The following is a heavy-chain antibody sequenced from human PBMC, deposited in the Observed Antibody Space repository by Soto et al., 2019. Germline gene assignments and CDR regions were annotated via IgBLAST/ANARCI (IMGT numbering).Heavy chain of an antibody. J-gene: IGHJ6*02. D-gene: IGHD2-2*01. CDR2: IYSSENT. Sequence: QLQLQESGPGLVKPSETLSLTCTVSGGSVSSSSYSWGWIRQPPGKGLEWIGTIYSSENTYYNPSLMLRVTISVDTSKNQFSLKLSSVTAADTAVYYCARLNGYCISTNCHGYYGMDVWGQGTTVTVSS. CDR3: ARLNGYCISTNCHGYYGMDV. CDR1: GGSVSSSSYS. V-gene: IGHV4-39*01.